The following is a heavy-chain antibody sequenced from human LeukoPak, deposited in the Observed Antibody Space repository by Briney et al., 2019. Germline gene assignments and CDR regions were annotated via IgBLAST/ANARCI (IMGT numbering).Heavy chain of an antibody. CDR1: GYTFTSYG. CDR3: AREGVDGGIPDAFDI. CDR2: INPNSGGT. V-gene: IGHV1-2*02. J-gene: IGHJ3*02. Sequence: GASVKVSCKASGYTFTSYGISWVRQAPGQGLEWMGWINPNSGGTNYAQKLQGRVTMTRDTSISTAYMELSRLRSDDTAVYYCAREGVDGGIPDAFDIWGQGTMVTVSS. D-gene: IGHD4-23*01.